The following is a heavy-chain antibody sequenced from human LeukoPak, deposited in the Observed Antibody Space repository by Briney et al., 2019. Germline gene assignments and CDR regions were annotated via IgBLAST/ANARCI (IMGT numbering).Heavy chain of an antibody. CDR3: ARQYGSGSYFDY. CDR1: GGSISSSNW. Sequence: PSETLSLTCAVSGGSISSSNWWSWVRQPPGKGLEWIGEIYHSGSTNYNPSLKSRVTISVDTSKNQFSLKLSSVTAADTAVYYCARQYGSGSYFDYWGQGTLVTVSS. CDR2: IYHSGST. J-gene: IGHJ4*02. V-gene: IGHV4-4*02. D-gene: IGHD3-10*01.